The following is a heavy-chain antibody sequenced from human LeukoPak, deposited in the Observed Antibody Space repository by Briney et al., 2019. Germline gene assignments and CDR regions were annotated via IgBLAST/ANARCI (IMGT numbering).Heavy chain of an antibody. CDR2: INPSAGST. J-gene: IGHJ3*02. CDR3: AREDPGPVDAFDI. Sequence: ASVKVSFQSSGWTFTSYYIHWLRPAAGQGLEGMGIINPSAGSTSYARMFQGRVTMTGDTSTSTVYMDQSSLRAEDTAVYYCAREDPGPVDAFDIWGEGTMVTVSS. CDR1: GWTFTSYY. V-gene: IGHV1-46*01.